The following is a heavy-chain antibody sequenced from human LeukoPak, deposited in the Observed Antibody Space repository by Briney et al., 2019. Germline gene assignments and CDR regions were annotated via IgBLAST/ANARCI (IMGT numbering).Heavy chain of an antibody. J-gene: IGHJ2*01. CDR3: ARDGVSALNLYSDL. D-gene: IGHD3-3*01. CDR1: GGAISGYY. V-gene: IGHV4-59*01. Sequence: SETLSLTCTVSGGAISGYYWSWIRQPPGKGLVWIGSIYYSGSTDYNPSLKSRVIISVDTSKNQFSLSLISVTAADTAVYYCARDGVSALNLYSDLWGRGTLVTVSS. CDR2: IYYSGST.